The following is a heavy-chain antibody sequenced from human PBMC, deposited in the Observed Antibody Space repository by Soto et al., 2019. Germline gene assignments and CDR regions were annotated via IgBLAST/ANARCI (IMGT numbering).Heavy chain of an antibody. CDR1: GYSFTSYW. CDR3: ARLIAPADDYNYYYGMDV. V-gene: IGHV5-51*01. D-gene: IGHD3-16*02. Sequence: GESLKISCKGSGYSFTSYWIGWVRQMPGKGLEWMGIIYPGDSDTRYSPSFQGQVTISADKSISTAYLQWSSLKASDTAMYYCARLIAPADDYNYYYGMDVWGQGTTVTVSS. CDR2: IYPGDSDT. J-gene: IGHJ6*02.